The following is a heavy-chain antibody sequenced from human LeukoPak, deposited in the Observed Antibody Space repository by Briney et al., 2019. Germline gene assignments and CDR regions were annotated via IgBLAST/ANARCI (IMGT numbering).Heavy chain of an antibody. D-gene: IGHD2-15*01. J-gene: IGHJ4*02. Sequence: SETLSLTRSVSGGSISSGSYYWNWIRQPAGKGLEWIGRIYTSGSTDYNPSLKSRVTISVDTSKNQFSLKLSSVTAADTAVYYCARSNPVAKYYFDYWGQGTLVTVSS. V-gene: IGHV4-61*02. CDR1: GGSISSGSYY. CDR3: ARSNPVAKYYFDY. CDR2: IYTSGST.